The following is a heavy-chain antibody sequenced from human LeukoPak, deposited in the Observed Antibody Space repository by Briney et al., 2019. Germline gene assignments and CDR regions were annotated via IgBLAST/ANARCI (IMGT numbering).Heavy chain of an antibody. J-gene: IGHJ4*02. D-gene: IGHD3-22*01. CDR3: ARDPGGFSSGYYFDN. Sequence: PGGSLRLSCAASGFTFDDYGMSWVRRAPGKGLEWVSGINWNGGSTGYADSVKGRFTISRDNAKNSLYLQMNSLRAEDTALYHCARDPGGFSSGYYFDNWGQGTLVTVSS. CDR1: GFTFDDYG. V-gene: IGHV3-20*01. CDR2: INWNGGST.